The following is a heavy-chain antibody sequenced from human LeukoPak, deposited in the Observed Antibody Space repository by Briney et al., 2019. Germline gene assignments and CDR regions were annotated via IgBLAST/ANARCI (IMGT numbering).Heavy chain of an antibody. CDR3: AKTAGSNWSFDY. V-gene: IGHV3-23*01. J-gene: IGHJ4*02. Sequence: PGGSLRLSCAASGFTFRNYAMIWVRQAPGKGLEGVSAISGSDGRSHYADSVKGRFTTSRDNSKNTLWMQMNSLRAEDAAVYYCAKTAGSNWSFDYWGQGPRITVSS. D-gene: IGHD6-13*01. CDR2: ISGSDGRS. CDR1: GFTFRNYA.